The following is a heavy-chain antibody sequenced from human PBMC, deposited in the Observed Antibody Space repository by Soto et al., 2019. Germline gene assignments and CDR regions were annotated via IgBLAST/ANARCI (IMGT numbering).Heavy chain of an antibody. Sequence: EVQLVESGGGLVQLGGSLRLSCAASGFTFSSCSMNWVRQAPGKGLEWLSYISSTSSTIYYADSVKGRFTISRDNATNSLYLQMNSLRDEDTAVYYCASWPDAADYWGQGTLVTVSS. D-gene: IGHD6-25*01. CDR3: ASWPDAADY. CDR1: GFTFSSCS. V-gene: IGHV3-48*02. CDR2: ISSTSSTI. J-gene: IGHJ4*02.